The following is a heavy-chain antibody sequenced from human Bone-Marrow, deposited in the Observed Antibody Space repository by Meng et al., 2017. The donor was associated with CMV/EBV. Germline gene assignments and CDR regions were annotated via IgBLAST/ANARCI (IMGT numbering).Heavy chain of an antibody. CDR3: TRQGSYWAFDI. CDR2: IRIKPNSYAT. J-gene: IGHJ3*02. D-gene: IGHD3-10*01. CDR1: GFTFSGSA. V-gene: IGHV3-73*01. Sequence: GGSLKISCAASGFTFSGSAMHWVRQASGKGLEWVGRIRIKPNSYATAYDASVKGRFTISRDDSKNTAYLQMNSLKTEDTAVYYCTRQGSYWAFDIWGQGTMVTVSS.